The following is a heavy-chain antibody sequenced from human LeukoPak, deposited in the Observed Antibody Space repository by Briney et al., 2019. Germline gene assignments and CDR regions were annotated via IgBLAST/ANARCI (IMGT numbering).Heavy chain of an antibody. J-gene: IGHJ4*02. V-gene: IGHV4-61*08. CDR1: GGSISSGGYY. CDR3: AREEDDSSGFDY. CDR2: IYYSGST. D-gene: IGHD3-22*01. Sequence: PSETLSLTCTVSGGSISSGGYYWSWIRQPPGKGLEWIGYIYYSGSTNYNPSLKSRVTISVDTSKNQFSLKLSSVTAADTAVYYCAREEDDSSGFDYWGQGTLVTVSS.